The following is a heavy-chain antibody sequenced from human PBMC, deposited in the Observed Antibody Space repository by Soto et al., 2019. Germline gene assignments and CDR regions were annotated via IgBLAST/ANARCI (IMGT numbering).Heavy chain of an antibody. CDR3: ATGGSGVVGHMDV. CDR1: GYTLTELS. Sequence: QVQLVQSGAEVKKPGASVKVSCKVSGYTLTELSMHWVRQAPGKGLEWMGGFDPEDDETIYAQKFQGRVTMPEDTSTDPAYMELSSLRSEDTAVYYCATGGSGVVGHMDVWGKGTTVTVSS. V-gene: IGHV1-24*01. CDR2: FDPEDDET. D-gene: IGHD3-3*01. J-gene: IGHJ6*03.